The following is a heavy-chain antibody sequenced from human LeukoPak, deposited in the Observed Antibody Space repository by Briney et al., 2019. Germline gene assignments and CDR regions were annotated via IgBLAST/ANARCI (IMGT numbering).Heavy chain of an antibody. CDR1: GFTFSSYG. CDR3: ARDSDRDSGAFDI. V-gene: IGHV3-33*01. Sequence: QPGRSLRLSCAASGFTFSSYGMRWVRQAPGKGLEWVAVIWYDGSNKYYADSVKGRFTISRDNSKNTLYLQMNSLRAEDTAVYYCARDSDRDSGAFDIWGQGTMVTVSS. J-gene: IGHJ3*02. CDR2: IWYDGSNK. D-gene: IGHD2-21*01.